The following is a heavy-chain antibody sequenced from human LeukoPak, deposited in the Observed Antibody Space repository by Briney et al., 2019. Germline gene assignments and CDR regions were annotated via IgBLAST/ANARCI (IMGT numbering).Heavy chain of an antibody. V-gene: IGHV4-61*08. Sequence: SQTLSLTCTVSGGSISSGDYYWSWIRQPPGKGLEWIGYIYYSGSTNYNPSLKSRVTISVDTSKNQFSLKLSSVTAADTAVYYCASWPYYYDSSGYYYWGQGTLVTVSS. J-gene: IGHJ4*02. CDR1: GGSISSGDYY. CDR3: ASWPYYYDSSGYYY. D-gene: IGHD3-22*01. CDR2: IYYSGST.